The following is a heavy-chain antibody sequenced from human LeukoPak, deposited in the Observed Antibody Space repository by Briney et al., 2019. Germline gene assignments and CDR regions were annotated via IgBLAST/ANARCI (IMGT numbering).Heavy chain of an antibody. J-gene: IGHJ4*02. CDR2: TVGGGDGT. Sequence: GGSLRLSCAASGFTFSSTSMSWVRQAPGKGLEWVAVTVGGGDGTYYADSVKGRFTISRDNSKNTLYLQINSLRAEDTAVYFCAKGSAVADIYFDYWGQGTLVTVSS. CDR3: AKGSAVADIYFDY. CDR1: GFTFSSTS. D-gene: IGHD6-19*01. V-gene: IGHV3-23*01.